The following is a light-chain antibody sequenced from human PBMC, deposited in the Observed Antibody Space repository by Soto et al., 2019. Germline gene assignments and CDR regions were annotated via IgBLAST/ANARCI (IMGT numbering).Light chain of an antibody. V-gene: IGKV3-20*01. J-gene: IGKJ3*01. CDR1: QGLSSSY. CDR2: GAS. CDR3: QQYGSSLFT. Sequence: EIVLTQSPGTLSLYRGERATLSCRASQGLSSSYLAWYQQKPGQAPRLLIYGASSRATGIPDRFSGSGSGTDFTLTISRLEPEDFAVYYCQQYGSSLFTFGPGTKVDIK.